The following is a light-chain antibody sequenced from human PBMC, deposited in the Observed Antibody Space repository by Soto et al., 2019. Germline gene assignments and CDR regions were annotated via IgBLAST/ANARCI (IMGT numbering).Light chain of an antibody. CDR1: NSDIGSYNY. CDR2: EVS. V-gene: IGLV2-14*01. CDR3: NSFTSSNTLPDG. Sequence: QSVLTQPASVSGSSGQSITISCSGTNSDIGSYNYVSWYLQHPGKAPKLIVFEVSNRPSGISDRFSGSKSGNTAYLTISGLQTEDEAVYYCNSFTSSNTLPDGFGTGTKVTVL. J-gene: IGLJ1*01.